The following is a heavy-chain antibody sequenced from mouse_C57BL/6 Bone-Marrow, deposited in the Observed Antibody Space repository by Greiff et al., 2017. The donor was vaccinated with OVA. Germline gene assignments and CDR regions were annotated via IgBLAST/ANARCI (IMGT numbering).Heavy chain of an antibody. J-gene: IGHJ2*01. D-gene: IGHD1-1*01. CDR2: INYDGSST. CDR3: ARDGVLLAFDY. Sequence: EVKLMESEGGLVQPGSSMKLSCTASGFTFSDYYMAWFRQVPEKGLEWVANINYDGSSTYYLDSLKSRFIISRDNAKNILYLQMSSLKSEDTATYYCARDGVLLAFDYWGQGTTLTVSS. V-gene: IGHV5-16*01. CDR1: GFTFSDYY.